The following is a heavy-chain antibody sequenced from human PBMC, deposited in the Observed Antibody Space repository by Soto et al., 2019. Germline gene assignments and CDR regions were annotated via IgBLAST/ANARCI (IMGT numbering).Heavy chain of an antibody. Sequence: GASVKVSCKASGYTFTSYGISWVRQAPGQGLEWMGWISAYNGNTNYAQKFQGRVTMTTDTSTSTAYMEVRSLRFDDTAVYYCARYDYNGYYFDYWGQGTLVTVS. CDR1: GYTFTSYG. CDR3: ARYDYNGYYFDY. CDR2: ISAYNGNT. J-gene: IGHJ4*02. D-gene: IGHD4-4*01. V-gene: IGHV1-18*01.